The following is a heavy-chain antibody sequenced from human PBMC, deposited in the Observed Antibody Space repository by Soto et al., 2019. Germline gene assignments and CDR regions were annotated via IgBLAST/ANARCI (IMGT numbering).Heavy chain of an antibody. J-gene: IGHJ4*02. CDR1: GGSFSGYY. Sequence: SETLSLTCAVYGGSFSGYYWSWIRQPPGKGLEWIGEINHSGSTNYNPSLKSRVTISVDTSKNQFSLKLSSVTAEDTAVYYCARGQESDHAYFDYWGQGTLVTVSS. V-gene: IGHV4-34*01. CDR2: INHSGST. CDR3: ARGQESDHAYFDY.